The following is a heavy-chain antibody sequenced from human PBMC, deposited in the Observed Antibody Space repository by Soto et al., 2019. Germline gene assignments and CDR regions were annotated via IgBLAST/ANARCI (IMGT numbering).Heavy chain of an antibody. V-gene: IGHV1-3*01. J-gene: IGHJ6*02. CDR2: INAGNGNT. D-gene: IGHD3-22*01. CDR1: GYTFTSYA. CDR3: ARGYYDSPGRYYYYYGMDV. Sequence: ASVKVSCKASGYTFTSYAMHWVRQAPGQRLEWMGWINAGNGNTKYSQKFQGRVTITRDTSASTAYMELSSLRSEDTAVYYCARGYYDSPGRYYYYYGMDVWGQGTTVTVSS.